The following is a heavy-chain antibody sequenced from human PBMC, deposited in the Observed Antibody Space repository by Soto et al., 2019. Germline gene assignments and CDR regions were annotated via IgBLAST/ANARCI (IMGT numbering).Heavy chain of an antibody. V-gene: IGHV4-61*01. CDR1: GGSVSSGLYF. D-gene: IGHD5-18*01. J-gene: IGHJ2*01. CDR3: ARLPRAHNTESRRPLGYFDL. Sequence: QVQLQESGPGLVKPSETLSLTCTVSGGSVSSGLYFWSWIRQPPGKGLEWIGYIYYSGTTNYNPSLRSRVAMSVDTSKNQFSLKLSSVTAADTAVYSCARLPRAHNTESRRPLGYFDLWGRGTLVTVSS. CDR2: IYYSGTT.